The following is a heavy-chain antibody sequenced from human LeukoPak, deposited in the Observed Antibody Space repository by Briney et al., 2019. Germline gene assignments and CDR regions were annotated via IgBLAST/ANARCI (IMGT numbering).Heavy chain of an antibody. J-gene: IGHJ4*02. CDR1: GGSINSYY. V-gene: IGHV4-4*09. D-gene: IGHD5-12*01. Sequence: SETLSLTCTLSGGSINSYYWSWIRQPPGKGLEWIGYIYTSGSTNYNPSLKSRLTISVDTSKNQFSLKLSSVTAADTAVYYCARGYSGYTSFGYWGQGTLVTVSS. CDR2: IYTSGST. CDR3: ARGYSGYTSFGY.